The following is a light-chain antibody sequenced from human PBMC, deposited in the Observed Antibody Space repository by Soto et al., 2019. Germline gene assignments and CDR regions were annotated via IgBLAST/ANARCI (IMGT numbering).Light chain of an antibody. CDR1: QAISGY. CDR2: AAS. Sequence: DIQMTQSPSSLSASVGDSVTITCRASQAISGYLNWYQMKPGKAPKLLIYAASTLQSGVPPRFSGSGSETEFTLAISRLQPEDFAIYFCQQSRKTPWTFGQGTRVEIK. J-gene: IGKJ1*01. V-gene: IGKV1-39*01. CDR3: QQSRKTPWT.